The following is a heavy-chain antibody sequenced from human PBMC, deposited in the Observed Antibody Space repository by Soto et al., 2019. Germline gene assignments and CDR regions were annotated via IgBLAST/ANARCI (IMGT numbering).Heavy chain of an antibody. CDR3: ARLFRGALLYYYCYMDV. D-gene: IGHD3-10*01. Sequence: SETLSLTCTVSGGSISSSSYYWGWIRQPPGKGLEWIGSIYYSGSTYYNPSLKSRVTISVDTSKNQFSLKLSSVTAADTAVYYCARLFRGALLYYYCYMDVWGKGTTVTVSS. J-gene: IGHJ6*03. V-gene: IGHV4-39*01. CDR1: GGSISSSSYY. CDR2: IYYSGST.